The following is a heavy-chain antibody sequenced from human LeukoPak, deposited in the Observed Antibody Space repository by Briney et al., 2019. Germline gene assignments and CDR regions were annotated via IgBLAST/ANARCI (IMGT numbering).Heavy chain of an antibody. CDR2: FDPEDGET. J-gene: IGHJ4*02. D-gene: IGHD3-22*01. CDR1: GYTLTELS. V-gene: IGHV1-24*01. Sequence: ASVTVSFKVSGYTLTELSMHWVRQAPGKGLEWMGGFDPEDGETIYAQKFQGRVTMTEDTSTDTAYMELSSLRSEDTAVYYCATRYDSSGPLGYWGQGTLVTVSS. CDR3: ATRYDSSGPLGY.